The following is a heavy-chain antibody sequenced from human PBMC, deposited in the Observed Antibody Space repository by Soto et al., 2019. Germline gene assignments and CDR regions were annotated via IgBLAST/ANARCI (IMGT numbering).Heavy chain of an antibody. CDR3: ASSAGLDHLLNYYGLNV. Sequence: SSVKVSCKASGGTFTSTAFSWVRQAPGQGLEWMGGIIPVLGTPNYAQKLQARLTVTADASTTTVHMERSSLRSDDTAVYYCASSAGLDHLLNYYGLNVWGQGTTVTVSS. V-gene: IGHV1-69*13. CDR2: IIPVLGTP. D-gene: IGHD6-13*01. CDR1: GGTFTSTA. J-gene: IGHJ6*02.